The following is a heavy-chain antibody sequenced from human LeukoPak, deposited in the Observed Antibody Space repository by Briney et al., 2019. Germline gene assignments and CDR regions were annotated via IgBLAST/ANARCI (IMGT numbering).Heavy chain of an antibody. CDR1: GGSISSSGYY. V-gene: IGHV4-39*07. D-gene: IGHD2-2*01. CDR2: INHSGGT. CDR3: ALELVVPAALERLNAFDI. Sequence: PSETLSLTCTVSGGSISSSGYYWGWNRQPPGKGPEWIGEINHSGGTTYNPSLKSRVTISVDTSKIQFSLNLTSVTAADTAVYYCALELVVPAALERLNAFDIWGHGTMVTVSS. J-gene: IGHJ3*02.